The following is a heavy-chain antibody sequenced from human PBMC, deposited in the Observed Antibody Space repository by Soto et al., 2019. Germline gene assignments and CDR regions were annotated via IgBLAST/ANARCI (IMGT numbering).Heavy chain of an antibody. CDR1: GGSISSYY. J-gene: IGHJ3*02. CDR3: ARVSWGATRTFDI. Sequence: QVQLQESGPGLVKPSETLSLTCTVSGGSISSYYWSWIRQPPGKGLEWIGYIYYSGSTNYNPSLMSRVTISVDTSKNQFSLKLRSVTAADTAVYYCARVSWGATRTFDIWGQGTMVTVSS. CDR2: IYYSGST. V-gene: IGHV4-59*01. D-gene: IGHD1-26*01.